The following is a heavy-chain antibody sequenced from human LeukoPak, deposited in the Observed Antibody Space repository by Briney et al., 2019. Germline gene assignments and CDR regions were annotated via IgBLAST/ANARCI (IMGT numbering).Heavy chain of an antibody. CDR2: FDPEDGET. CDR1: GYTLTELS. CDR3: ATAVSLRFLEWPRAFDI. D-gene: IGHD3-3*01. V-gene: IGHV1-24*01. Sequence: ASVKVSCKVSGYTLTELSMHWVRQAPGKGLEWMGGFDPEDGETIYAQKFQGRVTMTEDTSTDTAYMELSSLRSEDTAVYYCATAVSLRFLEWPRAFDIWGQGTMVTVSS. J-gene: IGHJ3*02.